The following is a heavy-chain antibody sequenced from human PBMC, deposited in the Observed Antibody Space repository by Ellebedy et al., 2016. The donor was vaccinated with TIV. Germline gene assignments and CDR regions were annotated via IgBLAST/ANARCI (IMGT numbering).Heavy chain of an antibody. J-gene: IGHJ4*02. CDR2: IWYDGSNK. CDR1: GFTFSSYG. Sequence: GGSLRLSXAASGFTFSSYGMHWVRQAPGKGLEWVAVIWYDGSNKYYADSVKGRFTISRDNSKNTLYLQMNSLRAEDTAVYYCARGALDWNDEDWGQGTLVTVSS. D-gene: IGHD1-1*01. CDR3: ARGALDWNDED. V-gene: IGHV3-33*01.